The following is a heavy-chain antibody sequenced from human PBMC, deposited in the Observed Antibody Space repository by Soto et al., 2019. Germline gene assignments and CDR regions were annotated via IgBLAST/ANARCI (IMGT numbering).Heavy chain of an antibody. CDR3: ARDVSPGNSTYYLDAFDI. Sequence: EVQLVESGGGLVQPGESLRLSCAASGFTFSNYWMTWVRQAPGKGLEWVANIKQDESKKSYLDSVRGRFTISRDNARNSLYLKMSSLRAEDTALYYCARDVSPGNSTYYLDAFDIWGQGTMVTVSS. D-gene: IGHD3-22*01. V-gene: IGHV3-7*05. J-gene: IGHJ3*02. CDR2: IKQDESKK. CDR1: GFTFSNYW.